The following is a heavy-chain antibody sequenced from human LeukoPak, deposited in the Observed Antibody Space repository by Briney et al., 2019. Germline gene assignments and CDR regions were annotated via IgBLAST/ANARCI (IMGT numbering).Heavy chain of an antibody. V-gene: IGHV4-38-2*01. Sequence: SETLSLTCAVSGYSISSGYYWGWIRQPPGKGLEWIGSIYHSGSTYYNPSLKSRVTISVDTSKNQFSLKLSSVTAADTAVYYCAKCEAAAGTAYYYYYMDVWGKGTTVTVSS. J-gene: IGHJ6*03. D-gene: IGHD6-13*01. CDR2: IYHSGST. CDR3: AKCEAAAGTAYYYYYMDV. CDR1: GYSISSGYY.